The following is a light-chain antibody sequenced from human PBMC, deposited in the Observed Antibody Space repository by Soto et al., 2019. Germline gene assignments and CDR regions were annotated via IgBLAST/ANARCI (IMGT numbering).Light chain of an antibody. V-gene: IGLV2-14*01. J-gene: IGLJ1*01. CDR2: DVT. CDR1: GSDVGDYNY. CDR3: TSHTTRSTLV. Sequence: QSALTQPASVSGSPGQSIAISCTGTGSDVGDYNYVSWYQQHPGKAPKLMIYDVTNRPSGVSNRFSGSKSGNTASLTISGLQAEDGADYYCTSHTTRSTLVFGTGTKVTVL.